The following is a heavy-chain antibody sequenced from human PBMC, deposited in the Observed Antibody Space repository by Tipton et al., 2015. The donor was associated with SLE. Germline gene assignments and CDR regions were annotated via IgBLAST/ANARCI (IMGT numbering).Heavy chain of an antibody. CDR2: MYQSGGA. CDR1: VYSSMSDYY. J-gene: IGHJ4*02. V-gene: IGHV4-38-2*01. Sequence: LRLSCAVSVYSSMSDYYWGWIRQPPGKGLEWIGTMYQSGGAHYNPSLKSRIPIPVDRSQNHFSLKLNSVTAADTAVYYCARHSAADYFDYWGQGILVTVSS. D-gene: IGHD1-26*01. CDR3: ARHSAADYFDY.